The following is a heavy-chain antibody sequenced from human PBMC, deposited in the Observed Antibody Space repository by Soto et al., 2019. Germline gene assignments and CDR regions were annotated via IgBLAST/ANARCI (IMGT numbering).Heavy chain of an antibody. Sequence: ASVKVSCKASGYTFTSYAMHWVRQAPGQRLEWMGWINAGNGNTKYSQKFQGRVTITRDTSASTAYMELSSLRSEDTAVYYCARVSDDFWSRYYDYDMDVWGKGTTVTVSS. J-gene: IGHJ6*03. CDR2: INAGNGNT. V-gene: IGHV1-3*01. CDR3: ARVSDDFWSRYYDYDMDV. D-gene: IGHD3-3*01. CDR1: GYTFTSYA.